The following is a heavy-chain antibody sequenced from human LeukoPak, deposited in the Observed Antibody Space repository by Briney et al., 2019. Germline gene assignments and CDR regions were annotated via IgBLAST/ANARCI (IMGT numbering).Heavy chain of an antibody. CDR2: ISDTGNT. Sequence: GGSLRLSCAASGFTLSSYAMSWVRQAPGKGLEWVSAISDTGNTYHADPVRGRFTISRDSSKNTLFLQMNRLRPEDAAVYYCAKAPVTTCRGAFCYPFDYWGLGTLVTVSS. V-gene: IGHV3-23*01. D-gene: IGHD2-15*01. CDR1: GFTLSSYA. J-gene: IGHJ4*02. CDR3: AKAPVTTCRGAFCYPFDY.